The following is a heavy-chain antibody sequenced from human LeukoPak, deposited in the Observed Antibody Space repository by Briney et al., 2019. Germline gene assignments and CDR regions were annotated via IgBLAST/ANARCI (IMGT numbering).Heavy chain of an antibody. D-gene: IGHD3-16*02. CDR1: GWSFSSYY. J-gene: IGHJ4*02. CDR3: ARSHDHLWGNYPDY. Sequence: SEPLSLTCAVYGWSFSSYYWSWIRQPPGKGLEWIGEINHSGSTNYNPSLKSRVTISVDTSKNQFSLKLSSVTAADTAMYYCARSHDHLWGNYPDYWGQGTLVTVSS. V-gene: IGHV4-34*01. CDR2: INHSGST.